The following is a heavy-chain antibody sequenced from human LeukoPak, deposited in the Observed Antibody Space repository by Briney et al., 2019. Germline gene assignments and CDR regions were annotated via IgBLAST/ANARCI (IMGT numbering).Heavy chain of an antibody. CDR1: GGSFSGYY. D-gene: IGHD6-13*01. V-gene: IGHV4-34*01. CDR3: ARLGGSSWQAARY. CDR2: INHTGST. Sequence: SETLSLTCGVYGGSFSGYYWSWIRQPPGKGLEWIGEINHTGSTNYNPSLKSRVTISVDTSKNQFSLRLSSVTAADTAVYYCARLGGSSWQAARYWGQGTLVTVSS. J-gene: IGHJ4*02.